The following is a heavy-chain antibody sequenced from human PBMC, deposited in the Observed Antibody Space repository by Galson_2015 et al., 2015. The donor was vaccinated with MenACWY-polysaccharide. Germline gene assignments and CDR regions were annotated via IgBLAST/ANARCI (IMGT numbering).Heavy chain of an antibody. J-gene: IGHJ6*03. D-gene: IGHD1-26*01. Sequence: SLRLSCAASGFTFSDYYMNWIRQAPGKGLEWVSYISTSGTNIYNADSVKGRFTISRDNAKNSLYLQMNSLRAEDTAVYYCAKLGLKWDLPRDYSFYMDVWGKGTMVTVSS. V-gene: IGHV3-11*01. CDR2: ISTSGTNI. CDR3: AKLGLKWDLPRDYSFYMDV. CDR1: GFTFSDYY.